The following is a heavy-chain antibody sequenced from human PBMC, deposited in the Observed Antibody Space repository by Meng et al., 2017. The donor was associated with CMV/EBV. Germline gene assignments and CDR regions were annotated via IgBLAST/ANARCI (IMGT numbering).Heavy chain of an antibody. V-gene: IGHV1-69*10. CDR2: IIPILGIA. D-gene: IGHD1-26*01. CDR3: ARPTRGGAFDI. CDR1: GGTFSSYA. J-gene: IGHJ3*02. Sequence: GGSLRLSCKASGGTFSSYAISWVRQAPGQGLEWMGGIIPILGIANYAQKFQGRVTITADKSTSTAYMELSSLRSEDTAVYYCARPTRGGAFDIWGQGTMVTVSS.